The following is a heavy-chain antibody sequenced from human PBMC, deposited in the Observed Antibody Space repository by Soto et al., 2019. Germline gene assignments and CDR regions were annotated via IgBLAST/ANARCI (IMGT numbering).Heavy chain of an antibody. CDR1: GGSISSGVYY. D-gene: IGHD3-22*01. V-gene: IGHV4-31*03. CDR2: IYYSGST. CDR3: ATYPVTYYYDSSGPITKGGAFDI. J-gene: IGHJ3*02. Sequence: KPSETLSLTCTVSGGSISSGVYYWIWIRQHPGKVLDWIGYIYYSGSTYYNPSLKSRVTISVDTSKNQFSLKLSSVTAADTAVYYCATYPVTYYYDSSGPITKGGAFDIWGQGTMVTVSS.